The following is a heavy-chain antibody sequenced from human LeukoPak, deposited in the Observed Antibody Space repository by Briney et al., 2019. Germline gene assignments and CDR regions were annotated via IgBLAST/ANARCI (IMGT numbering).Heavy chain of an antibody. CDR2: ISGTGGST. CDR1: GSTFSNYA. J-gene: IGHJ4*02. D-gene: IGHD2-21*02. CDR3: ASLRGDSPGN. Sequence: GGSLRLSCAASGSTFSNYAMSWVRQAPGKGLEWVSAISGTGGSTFYADSVKGRFTISRDNSKSTLYLQTHSLRAEDTAVYYCASLRGDSPGNWGQGTLVTVSS. V-gene: IGHV3-23*01.